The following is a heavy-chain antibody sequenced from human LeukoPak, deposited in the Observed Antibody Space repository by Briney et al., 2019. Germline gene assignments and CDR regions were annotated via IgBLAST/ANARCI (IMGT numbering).Heavy chain of an antibody. Sequence: GGSLRLSCAASGFRIGDAYMSWLRQAPGKGLEYVAYISGSGSDTSYADSVKGRFTISRDNAKNSLYLQMNSLRADGTVVYSWARFGRLLDPWGQGTLVTVSS. D-gene: IGHD3-16*01. V-gene: IGHV3-11*01. CDR3: ARFGRLLDP. CDR1: GFRIGDAY. J-gene: IGHJ5*02. CDR2: ISGSGSDT.